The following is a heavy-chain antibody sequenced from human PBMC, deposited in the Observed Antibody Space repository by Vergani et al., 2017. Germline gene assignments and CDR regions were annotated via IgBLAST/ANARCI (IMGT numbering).Heavy chain of an antibody. CDR1: GCTFSSYA. Sequence: EVQLLESGGGLVQPGGSLRLSCADAGCTFSSYAMSWVRQTPGKGLEWVAAISGSGGSTYYADSVKRRFPISRDNSKNTLYLQMNSLRAEDTAVYYCAKDLYYGGNAGGRYWGQGTLVTVSS. CDR2: ISGSGGST. V-gene: IGHV3-23*01. D-gene: IGHD4-23*01. CDR3: AKDLYYGGNAGGRY. J-gene: IGHJ4*02.